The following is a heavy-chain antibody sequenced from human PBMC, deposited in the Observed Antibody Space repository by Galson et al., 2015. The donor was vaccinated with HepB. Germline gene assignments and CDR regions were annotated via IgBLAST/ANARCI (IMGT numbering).Heavy chain of an antibody. Sequence: TLSLTCTVSRGSFSNKTYYWGWVRQPPGQGLEWIGTIPYSGGTYDNPSLSGRVTISLDTSKNQFSLMLRSVTAADTAVYYCARHVRYGDPLYFDSWGQGILVTVSS. CDR3: ARHVRYGDPLYFDS. V-gene: IGHV4-39*01. J-gene: IGHJ4*02. CDR1: RGSFSNKTYY. CDR2: IPYSGGT. D-gene: IGHD4-17*01.